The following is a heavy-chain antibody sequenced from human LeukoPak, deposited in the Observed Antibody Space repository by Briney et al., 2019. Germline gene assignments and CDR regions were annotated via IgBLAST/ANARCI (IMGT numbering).Heavy chain of an antibody. J-gene: IGHJ4*02. Sequence: GESLKISCKGSGYSFTSYWIGWVRQMPGKGLEWMGIIYPGDSDTRYSPSFQGQVTISADKSISTAYLQWSSLKASDIAMYYCARQVAVPTTPFDYWGQGTLVTVSS. CDR2: IYPGDSDT. CDR1: GYSFTSYW. CDR3: ARQVAVPTTPFDY. D-gene: IGHD4/OR15-4a*01. V-gene: IGHV5-51*01.